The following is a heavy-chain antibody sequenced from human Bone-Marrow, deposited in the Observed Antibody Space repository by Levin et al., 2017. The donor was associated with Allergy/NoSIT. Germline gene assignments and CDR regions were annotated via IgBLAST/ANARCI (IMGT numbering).Heavy chain of an antibody. Sequence: PGGSLRLSCKASGGTFSSYTISWVRQAPGQGLEWMGRIIPILGIANYAQKFQGRVTITADKSTSTAYMELSSLRSEDTAVYYCAQGRTTVTISAPFDYWGQGTLVTVSS. CDR3: AQGRTTVTISAPFDY. J-gene: IGHJ4*02. CDR1: GGTFSSYT. CDR2: IIPILGIA. V-gene: IGHV1-69*02. D-gene: IGHD4-17*01.